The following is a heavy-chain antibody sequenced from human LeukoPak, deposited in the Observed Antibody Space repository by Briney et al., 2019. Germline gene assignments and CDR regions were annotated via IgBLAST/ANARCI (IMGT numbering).Heavy chain of an antibody. J-gene: IGHJ4*02. CDR1: GXXXXXXX. CDR2: IIAYNANT. CDR3: AAEGYSYGIYFDY. D-gene: IGHD5-18*01. V-gene: IGHV1-18*01. Sequence: GASXXVSCKASGXXXXXXXXXWVXXAPXXXXXXXGLIIAYNANTNYSQKLQGRLTMTTDTSTSTAYMELRSLRSDDTAVYYCAAEGYSYGIYFDYWGQGTLVTVSS.